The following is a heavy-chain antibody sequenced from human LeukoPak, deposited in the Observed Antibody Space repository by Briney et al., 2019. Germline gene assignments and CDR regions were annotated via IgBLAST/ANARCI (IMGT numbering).Heavy chain of an antibody. J-gene: IGHJ3*02. CDR3: ARQDTFDI. V-gene: IGHV3-66*02. CDR2: IYTGGNT. CDR1: GFTVSRNF. Sequence: PGGSLRLSCAASGFTVSRNFMNWVRQAPGKGLEWVSVIYTGGNTYYADSVKGRFTIYRDNSKNTLYLQMNGLRVEDTAVYYCARQDTFDIWGQGTMVTVSS.